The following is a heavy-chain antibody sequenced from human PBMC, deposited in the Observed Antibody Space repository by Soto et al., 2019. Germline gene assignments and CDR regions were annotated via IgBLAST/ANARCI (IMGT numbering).Heavy chain of an antibody. CDR2: VSHSGST. CDR3: AKEGSGRGVFAI. Sequence: QVQLQESGPGLVKPSETLSLTCAVSGGSISSGDWWTWVRQPPGKGLEWIGEVSHSGSTNYNPPLKSLVTLLVDKSKNQVSLNLTSVTAADTAVYYCAKEGSGRGVFAIWGQGTMVSVSS. D-gene: IGHD6-25*01. J-gene: IGHJ3*02. CDR1: GGSISSGDW. V-gene: IGHV4-4*02.